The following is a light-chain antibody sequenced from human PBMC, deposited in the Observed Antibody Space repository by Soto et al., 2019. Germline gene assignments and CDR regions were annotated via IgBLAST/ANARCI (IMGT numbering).Light chain of an antibody. CDR1: QSVSSSY. J-gene: IGKJ1*01. CDR3: QRYGSSPPRT. Sequence: EIVLTQSPGTLSLSPGERATLSCRASQSVSSSYLAWYQQKAGQAPRLLIYGASFRATGIPDRFSGSGSGTDFTLTISRLEPEDFAVYYCQRYGSSPPRTFG. CDR2: GAS. V-gene: IGKV3-20*01.